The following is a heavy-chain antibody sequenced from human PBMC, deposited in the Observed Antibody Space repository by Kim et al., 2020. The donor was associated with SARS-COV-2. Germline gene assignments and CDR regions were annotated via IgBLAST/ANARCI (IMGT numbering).Heavy chain of an antibody. CDR3: AILWQQLVGGDYFDY. D-gene: IGHD6-13*01. Sequence: PSLKSRVTISVDTSQNQFSLKLSSVTAADTAVYYCAILWQQLVGGDYFDYWGRGTLVTVSS. V-gene: IGHV4-34*01. J-gene: IGHJ4*02.